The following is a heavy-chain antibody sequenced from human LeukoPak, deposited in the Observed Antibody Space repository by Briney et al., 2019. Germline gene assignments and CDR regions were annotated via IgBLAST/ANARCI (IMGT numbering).Heavy chain of an antibody. CDR2: INPNSGNT. Sequence: GASVKVSCKASGYTFTSYDINWVRQATGRGLEWMGWINPNSGNTGYAQKFQGRATMTRNTSISTAYMELSSLRSEDTAVYYCARGRWLQSWGYYGMDVWGQGTTVTVSS. CDR1: GYTFTSYD. CDR3: ARGRWLQSWGYYGMDV. D-gene: IGHD5-24*01. J-gene: IGHJ6*02. V-gene: IGHV1-8*01.